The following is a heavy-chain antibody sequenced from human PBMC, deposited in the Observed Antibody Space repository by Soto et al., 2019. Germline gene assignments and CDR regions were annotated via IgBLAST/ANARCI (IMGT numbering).Heavy chain of an antibody. D-gene: IGHD6-13*01. V-gene: IGHV1-69*13. CDR1: GGTFSSYA. J-gene: IGHJ6*02. Sequence: SVKVSCKASGGTFSSYAISWVRQAPGQGPEWMGGIIPIFGTANYAQKFQGRVTITADESTSTAYMELSSLRSEDTAVYYCARESAAAGTHYYYYGMDVWGQGTTVTVSS. CDR3: ARESAAAGTHYYYYGMDV. CDR2: IIPIFGTA.